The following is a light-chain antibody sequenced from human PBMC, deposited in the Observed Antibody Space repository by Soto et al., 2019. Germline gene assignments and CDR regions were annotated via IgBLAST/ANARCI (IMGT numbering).Light chain of an antibody. CDR3: SSFSSSTTLYV. J-gene: IGLJ1*01. V-gene: IGLV2-14*01. Sequence: QSALTQPASVSGSPGQSITISCTGTSSDIGGYKYVSWYQQYPGKAPKLMIYEGSKRPSGVSNRFSGSKSGNTASLTISGLQDEDEADYYCSSFSSSTTLYVFGTGTKVTV. CDR1: SSDIGGYKY. CDR2: EGS.